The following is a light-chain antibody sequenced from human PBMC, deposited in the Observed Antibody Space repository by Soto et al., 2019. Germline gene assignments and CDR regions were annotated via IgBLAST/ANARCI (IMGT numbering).Light chain of an antibody. CDR3: QQRTNWPLT. V-gene: IGKV3-11*01. J-gene: IGKJ5*01. CDR1: QSVSSD. Sequence: IVLTQSPGTLALSPGERATLSCGASQSVSSDSLAWYQQKPGQAPRLLIYDTSNRATGIPARFSGSGSGTDFTLTISSLEPEDFEVYYCQQRTNWPLTFGQGTRLEIK. CDR2: DTS.